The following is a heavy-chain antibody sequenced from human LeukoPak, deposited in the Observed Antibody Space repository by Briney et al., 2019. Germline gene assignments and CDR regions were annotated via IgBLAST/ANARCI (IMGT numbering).Heavy chain of an antibody. CDR2: ISTIGGNT. V-gene: IGHV3-23*01. Sequence: GGSLRLSCTASGFSLSNKSMTWFRQAPAKGLEWVAAISTIGGNTSYADSVKGRFTISRDVSKSTLSLQMYSLRNEDTATYYCAKDAGAPGTSDWHFDLWGRGTLVTVSS. CDR3: AKDAGAPGTSDWHFDL. D-gene: IGHD3-10*01. CDR1: GFSLSNKS. J-gene: IGHJ2*01.